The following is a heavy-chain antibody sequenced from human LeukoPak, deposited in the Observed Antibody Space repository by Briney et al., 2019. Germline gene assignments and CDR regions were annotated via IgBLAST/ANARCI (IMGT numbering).Heavy chain of an antibody. V-gene: IGHV3-66*01. CDR2: IYSGGST. CDR1: GFTVSSNY. CDR3: ARDLLRSVWFGGPDRREAPKYYGIDV. D-gene: IGHD3-10*01. J-gene: IGHJ6*02. Sequence: GGSLRLSCAASGFTVSSNYMSWVRQAPGKGLEWVSVIYSGGSTYYADSVKGRFTISRDNSENTLYLQMNSLRAEDTAVYYCARDLLRSVWFGGPDRREAPKYYGIDVWGQGTTVTVSS.